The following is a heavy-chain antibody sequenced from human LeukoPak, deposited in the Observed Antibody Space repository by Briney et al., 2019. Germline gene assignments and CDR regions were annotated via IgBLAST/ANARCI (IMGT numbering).Heavy chain of an antibody. CDR2: IYYSGST. V-gene: IGHV4-39*07. J-gene: IGHJ3*02. Sequence: SETLSLTCTVSGGSISSSSYYWGWIRQPPGKGLEWIGSIYYSGSTYYNPSLKSRVTISVDTSKNQFSLKLSSVTAADTAVYYCARGPYYDSSKTSAFDIWGQGTMVTVSS. CDR3: ARGPYYDSSKTSAFDI. D-gene: IGHD3-22*01. CDR1: GGSISSSSYY.